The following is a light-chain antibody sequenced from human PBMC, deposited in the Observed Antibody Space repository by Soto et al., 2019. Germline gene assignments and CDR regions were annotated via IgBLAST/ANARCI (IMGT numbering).Light chain of an antibody. CDR3: QQYGSSLEGT. V-gene: IGKV3-20*01. J-gene: IGKJ1*01. CDR1: QSVSSSY. CDR2: GAS. Sequence: EIVLTQSPGTLSLSPGERATLSCRASQSVSSSYLAWYQQKPGQAPRLLIYGASSRATGIPDRFSGSGSGTDFTLTISRLEPEDFAVYYCQQYGSSLEGTFGQGTKVDI.